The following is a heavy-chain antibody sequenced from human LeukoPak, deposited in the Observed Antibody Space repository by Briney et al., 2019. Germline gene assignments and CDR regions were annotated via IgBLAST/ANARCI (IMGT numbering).Heavy chain of an antibody. V-gene: IGHV4-38-2*01. CDR3: ASPGVGAMGPDAFDI. CDR1: GYSISSGYY. CDR2: IYHSGST. J-gene: IGHJ3*02. D-gene: IGHD1-26*01. Sequence: SETLSLTCAVSGYSISSGYYWGWIRQPPGKGLEWIGSIYHSGSTYYNPSLKSRVTISVDTSKNQFSLKLSSVAAADTAVYYCASPGVGAMGPDAFDIWGQGTMVTVSS.